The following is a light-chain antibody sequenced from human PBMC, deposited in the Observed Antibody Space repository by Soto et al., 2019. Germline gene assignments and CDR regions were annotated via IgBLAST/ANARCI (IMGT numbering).Light chain of an antibody. V-gene: IGLV2-11*01. J-gene: IGLJ2*01. CDR1: SIDVGGYNY. CDR3: CSYAGSYTVV. CDR2: DVS. Sequence: QSALTQPRSVSGSPGQSVTISCTGTSIDVGGYNYVSWYQQHPGKAPKLMIYDVSKRPSGVPDRFSGSKSGNTASLTISGLQAEDDADYYCCSYAGSYTVVFGGGTKLIVL.